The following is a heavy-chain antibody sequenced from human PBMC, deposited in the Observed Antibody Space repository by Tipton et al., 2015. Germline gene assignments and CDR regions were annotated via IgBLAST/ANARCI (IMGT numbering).Heavy chain of an antibody. CDR1: GYTFTDYY. D-gene: IGHD2-21*02. Sequence: QSGAEVKKPGASVKVSCKTSGYTFTDYYMHWVRQAPGQGLEWMGWINPKSGGTKYAQKFQGRVTMTRDTSISTAYMELSGLRSDDTAVYYCASVTQGTKFYYGMDVWGQGTTVTVSS. CDR2: INPKSGGT. V-gene: IGHV1-2*02. CDR3: ASVTQGTKFYYGMDV. J-gene: IGHJ6*02.